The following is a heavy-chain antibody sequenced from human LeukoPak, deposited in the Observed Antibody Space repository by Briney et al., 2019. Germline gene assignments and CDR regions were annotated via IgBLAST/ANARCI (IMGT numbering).Heavy chain of an antibody. CDR1: GYTFTSYG. D-gene: IGHD2-2*01. V-gene: IGHV1-18*01. CDR2: ISADNGNT. Sequence: ASVKVSCKASGYTFTSYGISWVRQAPGQGLEWMGWISADNGNTNYAQKLQGRVTITADESTSTAYMELSSLRSEDTAVYYCGVPAAMPGYYGMDVWGQGTTVTVSS. J-gene: IGHJ6*02. CDR3: GVPAAMPGYYGMDV.